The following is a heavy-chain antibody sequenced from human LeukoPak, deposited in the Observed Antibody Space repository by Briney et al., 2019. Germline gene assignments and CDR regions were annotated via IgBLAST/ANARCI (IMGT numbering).Heavy chain of an antibody. CDR3: ARWTWGNFDY. V-gene: IGHV4-59*01. CDR2: IYYSGST. J-gene: IGHJ4*02. CDR1: GGSISSYY. D-gene: IGHD3-16*01. Sequence: SETLSLTRTVSGGSISSYYWSWIRQPPGKGLEWIGYIYYSGSTNYNPSLKSRVTISVDTSKNQFSLKLSSVIAADTAVYYCARWTWGNFDYWGQGTLVTVSS.